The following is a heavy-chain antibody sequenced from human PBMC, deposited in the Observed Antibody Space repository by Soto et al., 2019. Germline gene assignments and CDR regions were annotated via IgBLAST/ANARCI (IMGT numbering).Heavy chain of an antibody. D-gene: IGHD5-12*01. V-gene: IGHV1-69*01. CDR1: GGTFSSYA. J-gene: IGHJ6*02. CDR3: AGGLEEATITRYYYYGMDV. CDR2: IIPIFGTA. Sequence: QVQLVQSGAEVKKPGSSVKVSCKASGGTFSSYAISWVRQAPGQGLEWMGGIIPIFGTANYAQKFQGRVTITADESTSTAYMELSSLRSEDTAVYYCAGGLEEATITRYYYYGMDVWGQGTTVTVSS.